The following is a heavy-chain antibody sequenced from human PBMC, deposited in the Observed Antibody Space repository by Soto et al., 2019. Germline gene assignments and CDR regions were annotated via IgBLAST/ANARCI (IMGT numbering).Heavy chain of an antibody. CDR3: ARQSPDYLGSVGGFDP. J-gene: IGHJ5*02. D-gene: IGHD1-26*01. CDR1: GGRVCSSSYY. Sequence: PSDRLALTCTVSGGRVCSSSYYWVWIRQPPGKGLEWIGSIYYSGTTYYNPSLKSRVTISVDTSKNQFSLKLRSVTAADTAVYYCARQSPDYLGSVGGFDPWGQGTRVTVSS. CDR2: IYYSGTT. V-gene: IGHV4-39*01.